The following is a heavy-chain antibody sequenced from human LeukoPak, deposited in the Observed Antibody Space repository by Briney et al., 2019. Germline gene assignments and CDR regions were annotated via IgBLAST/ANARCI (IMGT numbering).Heavy chain of an antibody. CDR2: ISSSGSTI. CDR3: ARDPAYYYDSSGYYAY. D-gene: IGHD3-22*01. V-gene: IGHV3-48*03. CDR1: GFTFSSYE. J-gene: IGHJ4*02. Sequence: HPGGSLRLSCAASGFTFSSYEMNWVRQAPGKGLEWVSYISSSGSTIYYADSVKGRFTISRDNAKNSLYLQMNSLRAEDTAVYYCARDPAYYYDSSGYYAYWGQGTLVTVSS.